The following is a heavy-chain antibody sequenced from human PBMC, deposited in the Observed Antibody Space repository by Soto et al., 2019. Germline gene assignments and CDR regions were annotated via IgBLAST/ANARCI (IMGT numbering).Heavy chain of an antibody. J-gene: IGHJ6*02. V-gene: IGHV3-15*07. CDR2: IKSKTDGGTT. CDR3: TTTLLEWFTLPPKGGMDV. CDR1: GFTFSNAW. D-gene: IGHD3-3*01. Sequence: GGSLRLSCAASGFTFSNAWMNWVRQAPGKGLEWVGRIKSKTDGGTTDYAAPVKGRFTISRDDSKNTLYLQMNSLKTEDTAVYYCTTTLLEWFTLPPKGGMDVWGQGTTVTVSS.